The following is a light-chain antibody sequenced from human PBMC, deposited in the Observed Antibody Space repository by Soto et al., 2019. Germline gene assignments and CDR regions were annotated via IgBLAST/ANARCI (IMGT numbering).Light chain of an antibody. J-gene: IGKJ1*01. CDR2: TAS. V-gene: IGKV1-39*01. Sequence: DIQMTQSPSSLSASVGDRLTITCLASQSISSYLNWYQQKPGKAPKLLIYTASSLQSGVPSRFSGSGSGTDFTLTISSLQPEDFATYYCQQSYSTPRTFGQGTKVDIK. CDR3: QQSYSTPRT. CDR1: QSISSY.